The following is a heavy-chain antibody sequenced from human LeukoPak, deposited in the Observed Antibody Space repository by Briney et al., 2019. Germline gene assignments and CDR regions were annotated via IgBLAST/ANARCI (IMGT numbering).Heavy chain of an antibody. CDR2: IIPIFGTA. Sequence: GASVKVSCKASGGTFSSYAISWVRQAPGQGLEWMGGIIPIFGTANYAQKFQGRVTITADESTSTAYMELSSLRSEDTAVYYCAREGRRFDDYGAHFDYWGQGTLVTVSS. CDR1: GGTFSSYA. V-gene: IGHV1-69*01. J-gene: IGHJ4*02. CDR3: AREGRRFDDYGAHFDY. D-gene: IGHD4-17*01.